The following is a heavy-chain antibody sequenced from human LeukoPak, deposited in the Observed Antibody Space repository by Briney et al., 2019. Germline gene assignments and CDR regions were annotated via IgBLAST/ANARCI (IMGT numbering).Heavy chain of an antibody. D-gene: IGHD1-26*01. J-gene: IGHJ5*02. CDR2: ISSSGNIK. Sequence: GGSLRLSCAASGFTFSSYSMNWVHQAPRKGLEWISYISSSGNIKYYADSVKGRFTISRDSADNSLYLQMNSLRAEDSAVYYCARGGRSGSWCDLWGQGTLLTVSS. V-gene: IGHV3-48*01. CDR1: GFTFSSYS. CDR3: ARGGRSGSWCDL.